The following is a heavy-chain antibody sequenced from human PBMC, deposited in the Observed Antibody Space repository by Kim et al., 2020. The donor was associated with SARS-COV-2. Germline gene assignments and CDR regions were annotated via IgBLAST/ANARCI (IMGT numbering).Heavy chain of an antibody. Sequence: DSVDSLKGRFTISRDNAEHSLFLQRNSLRAEDTAIYYCARWGVVWGLDYWGQGTLVTVSS. J-gene: IGHJ4*02. D-gene: IGHD2-2*01. CDR3: ARWGVVWGLDY. V-gene: IGHV3-7*01.